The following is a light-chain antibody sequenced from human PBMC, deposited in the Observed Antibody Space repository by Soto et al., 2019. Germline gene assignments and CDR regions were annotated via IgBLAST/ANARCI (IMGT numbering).Light chain of an antibody. CDR2: EVS. J-gene: IGLJ1*01. CDR1: SSDVGGYDY. Sequence: QAVVTQPASVSGSPGQSITISCTGTSSDVGGYDYVSWYQQYPGKAPKVMIYEVSNRPSGVSNRFSGSKSDNTASLTISGLQAEDEADYYCSSYTSSNTYVFGTGTKVTVL. V-gene: IGLV2-14*01. CDR3: SSYTSSNTYV.